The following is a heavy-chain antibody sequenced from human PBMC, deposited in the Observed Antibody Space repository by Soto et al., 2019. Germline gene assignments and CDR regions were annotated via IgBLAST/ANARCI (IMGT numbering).Heavy chain of an antibody. V-gene: IGHV4-59*01. CDR2: IYYSGST. CDR1: GGPISSYY. CDR3: ARDYGDFRFDY. D-gene: IGHD4-17*01. J-gene: IGHJ4*02. Sequence: SETLSLTCTVSGGPISSYYWSWIRQPPGKGLEWIGYIYYSGSTNYNPSLKSRVTISVDTSKNQFSLKLSSVTAADTAVYYCARDYGDFRFDYWGQGTLVTVSS.